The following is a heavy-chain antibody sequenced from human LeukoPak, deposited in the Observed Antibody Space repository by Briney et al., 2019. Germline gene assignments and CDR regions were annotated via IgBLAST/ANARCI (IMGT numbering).Heavy chain of an antibody. V-gene: IGHV1-24*01. CDR1: GYTLTELS. CDR2: FYPEDGET. CDR3: ATGGVDTAMVTGVY. Sequence: ASVKVSCKVSGYTLTELSMHWVRQAPGKGLEWMGGFYPEDGETIYTQKFQGRVTMTEDTSTATAYMELSSLRSEDTAVYYCATGGVDTAMVTGVYWGQGTLVTVSS. D-gene: IGHD5-18*01. J-gene: IGHJ4*02.